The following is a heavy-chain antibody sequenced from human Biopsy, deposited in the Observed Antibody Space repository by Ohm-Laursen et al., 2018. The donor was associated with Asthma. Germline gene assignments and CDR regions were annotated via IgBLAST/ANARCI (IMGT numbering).Heavy chain of an antibody. CDR1: GFTFNSYW. D-gene: IGHD2-2*01. CDR3: ARGGYCTSPTCPWGRYATDV. CDR2: IKKDGSEK. J-gene: IGHJ6*02. V-gene: IGHV3-7*01. Sequence: SLRLSCAASGFTFNSYWMSWVRQAPGKGLEWVANIKKDGSEKYYVDSVKGRFTISRDNAKNSLFPHMNSLRAEDTAVYYCARGGYCTSPTCPWGRYATDVWGQGTTVTVSS.